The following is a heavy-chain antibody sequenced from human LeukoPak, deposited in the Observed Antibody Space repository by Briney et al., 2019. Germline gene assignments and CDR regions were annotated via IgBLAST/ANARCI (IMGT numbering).Heavy chain of an antibody. CDR1: GYTFTGYY. J-gene: IGHJ5*02. V-gene: IGHV1-2*02. D-gene: IGHD2-2*01. CDR2: INPNSGGT. Sequence: ASVTVSCMASGYTFTGYYMHWVRQAPGQGLEWMGWINPNSGGTNYAQKFQGRVTMTRDTSISTAYMELSRLRSDDTAVYYCARVGYCSSTSCSYNWFDPWGQGTLVTVSS. CDR3: ARVGYCSSTSCSYNWFDP.